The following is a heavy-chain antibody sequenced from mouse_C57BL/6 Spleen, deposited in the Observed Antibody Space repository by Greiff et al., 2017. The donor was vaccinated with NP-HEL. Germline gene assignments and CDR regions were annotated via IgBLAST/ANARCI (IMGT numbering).Heavy chain of an antibody. CDR3: VRGDYGRIPCDY. D-gene: IGHD1-1*01. Sequence: QVHVKQSGAELVRPGTSVKMSCKASGYTFTNYWIGWAKQRPGHGLEWIGDIYPGGGYTNYNEKFKGKATLTADKSSSTAYMQFSSLTSEDSALYFCVRGDYGRIPCDYWGEDTTLTVSS. J-gene: IGHJ2*01. V-gene: IGHV1-63*01. CDR2: IYPGGGYT. CDR1: GYTFTNYW.